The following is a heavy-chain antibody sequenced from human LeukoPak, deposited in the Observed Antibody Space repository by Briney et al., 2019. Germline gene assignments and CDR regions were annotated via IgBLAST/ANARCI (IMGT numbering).Heavy chain of an antibody. CDR3: AREPYSSGL. J-gene: IGHJ4*02. CDR2: INHSGST. D-gene: IGHD3-22*01. Sequence: SETLSLTCAVYGGSFSGYYWSWIRQPPGKGLEWIGEINHSGSTNYNPSLKSRVTISVGKSKNQFSLKLSSVTAAGTAVYYCAREPYSSGLWGQGTLVTVSS. V-gene: IGHV4-34*01. CDR1: GGSFSGYY.